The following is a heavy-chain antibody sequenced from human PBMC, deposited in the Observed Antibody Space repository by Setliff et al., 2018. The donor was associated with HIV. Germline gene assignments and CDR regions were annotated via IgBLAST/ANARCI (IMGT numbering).Heavy chain of an antibody. D-gene: IGHD2-21*01. CDR1: GFTFSNYE. J-gene: IGHJ4*02. CDR3: ARDHQDPRCSGDCYPLPFDY. Sequence: GGSLRLSCAASGFTFSNYEMNWVRQAPGKGLEWVSYISNTGTTRYYADSVKGRFTISRDNAKNSLYLQMNSLRAEDTAVYYCARDHQDPRCSGDCYPLPFDYWGQGTLVTVSS. CDR2: ISNTGTTR. V-gene: IGHV3-48*03.